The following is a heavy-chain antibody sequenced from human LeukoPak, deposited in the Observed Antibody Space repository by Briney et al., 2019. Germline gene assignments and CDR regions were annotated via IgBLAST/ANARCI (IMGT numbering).Heavy chain of an antibody. D-gene: IGHD3-10*01. Sequence: GASVKVSCKASGYTFTNYYMHWVRQAPGQGLEWMGIINPSGGGTSYAQKFQGRLTMTRDTSTTTVYMELSSLRSEDTALYYCARDNRGVNYYGSGRYGGNFDYWGQGTLVTVSS. CDR2: INPSGGGT. CDR3: ARDNRGVNYYGSGRYGGNFDY. J-gene: IGHJ4*02. V-gene: IGHV1-46*01. CDR1: GYTFTNYY.